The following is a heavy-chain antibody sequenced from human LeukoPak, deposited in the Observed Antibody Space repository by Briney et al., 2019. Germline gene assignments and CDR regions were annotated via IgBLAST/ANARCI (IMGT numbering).Heavy chain of an antibody. CDR2: IIPIFGTA. CDR1: GGTFSSYA. D-gene: IGHD2-21*02. J-gene: IGHJ1*01. V-gene: IGHV1-69*13. Sequence: SVKVSCKASGGTFSSYAISWVRQAPGQGLEWMGGIIPIFGTANYAQKFQGRVTITADESASTAYMELSSLRSEDTAVYYCATDIVVVTAIGPEYFQHWGQGTLVAVSS. CDR3: ATDIVVVTAIGPEYFQH.